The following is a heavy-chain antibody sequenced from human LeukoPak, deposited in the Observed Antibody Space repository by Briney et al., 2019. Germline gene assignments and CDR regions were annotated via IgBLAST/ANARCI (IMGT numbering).Heavy chain of an antibody. CDR1: GGTFSGSG. CDR3: ARTSRHHIWFDS. V-gene: IGHV1-69*05. D-gene: IGHD2-2*01. CDR2: IIPIFSTP. Sequence: ASVKVSCKASGGTFSGSGISWVRQAPGQGLELMGGIIPIFSTPSYAQKLQGRVTITTDASATTAYMEVSSLRSDDTAVYYCARTSRHHIWFDSWGQGTLVTVSS. J-gene: IGHJ5*01.